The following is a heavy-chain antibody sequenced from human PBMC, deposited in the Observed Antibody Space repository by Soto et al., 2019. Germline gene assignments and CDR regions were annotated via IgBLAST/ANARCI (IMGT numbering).Heavy chain of an antibody. CDR2: INSKPDGGTT. CDR3: TTVRTL. D-gene: IGHD1-1*01. CDR1: GFTFSNAW. V-gene: IGHV3-15*01. Sequence: EVQLVESGGGLVKPGGSLRLSCAASGFTFSNAWMSWVRQAPGQGLEWVGRINSKPDGGTTHYAAPVQGRFTISRADSKITLSLQMNSLKAEDTSVYYCTTVRTLWGQGTLVTVSS. J-gene: IGHJ4*02.